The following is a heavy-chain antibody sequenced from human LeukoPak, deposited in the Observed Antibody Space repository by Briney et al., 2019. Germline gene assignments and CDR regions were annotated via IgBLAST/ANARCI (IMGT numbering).Heavy chain of an antibody. CDR3: VRDLLAGDTMVPRGWPDYGMDV. CDR2: IYSGGST. V-gene: IGHV3-66*01. CDR1: GFTVSSNY. J-gene: IGHJ6*02. Sequence: AGGSLRLSCAASGFTVSSNYMSWVRQAPGKGLEWVAVIYSGGSTYYADSLKGRFTISRDNSKNTLYLQMNSLRAEDTAVYYCVRDLLAGDTMVPRGWPDYGMDVWGQGTTVTVSS. D-gene: IGHD3-10*01.